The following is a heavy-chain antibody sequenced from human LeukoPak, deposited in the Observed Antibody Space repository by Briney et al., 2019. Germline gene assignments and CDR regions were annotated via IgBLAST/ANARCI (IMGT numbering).Heavy chain of an antibody. D-gene: IGHD4-17*01. Sequence: GGSLRLSCAASGFTFSSYAMSWVRQAPGKGLEWVSAISGSGGSTYYADSVKGRFTIPRDNSKSTLYLQMNSLRAEDTAVYYCAKAYGAAAFKHVWGQGTTVTVSS. CDR2: ISGSGGST. J-gene: IGHJ6*02. V-gene: IGHV3-23*01. CDR1: GFTFSSYA. CDR3: AKAYGAAAFKHV.